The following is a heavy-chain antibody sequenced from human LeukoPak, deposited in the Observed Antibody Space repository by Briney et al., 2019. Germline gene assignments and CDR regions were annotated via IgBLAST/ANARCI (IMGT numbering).Heavy chain of an antibody. Sequence: GASVKVSCKASGGTFSSYAISWVRQAPGQGLEWMGRIIPILGIANYAQKFQGRVTITADKSTSTAYMELSSLRSEDTAVYYCASAPPIIGFRGPQFDPWGQGTLVTVSS. V-gene: IGHV1-69*04. CDR2: IIPILGIA. J-gene: IGHJ5*02. CDR1: GGTFSSYA. CDR3: ASAPPIIGFRGPQFDP. D-gene: IGHD3-10*01.